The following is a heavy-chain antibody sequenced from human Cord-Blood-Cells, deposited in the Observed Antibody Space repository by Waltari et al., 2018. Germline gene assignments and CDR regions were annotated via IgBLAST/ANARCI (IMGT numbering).Heavy chain of an antibody. D-gene: IGHD5-18*01. CDR2: INPNSGGT. Sequence: QVQLVQSGAEVKKPGASVKVSCKASGYTFTGYYMHWVRQAPGQGLEWMGWINPNSGGTNDAQKFQGRVTMTRDTSISTAYMELSRRRSDDTAVYYCARDIVGYSYGYFDYWGQGTLVTVSS. CDR1: GYTFTGYY. J-gene: IGHJ4*02. CDR3: ARDIVGYSYGYFDY. V-gene: IGHV1-2*02.